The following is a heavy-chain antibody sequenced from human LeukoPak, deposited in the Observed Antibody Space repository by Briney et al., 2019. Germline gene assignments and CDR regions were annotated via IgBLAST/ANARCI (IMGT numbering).Heavy chain of an antibody. D-gene: IGHD1-26*01. CDR3: ARDRGLWELNY. Sequence: ASVKVSCKASGYTFTGYYMHWVRQAPGQGLEWMGIINPSGGSTSYAQKFQGRVTMTRDMSTSTVYMELSSLRSEDTAVYYCARDRGLWELNYWGQGTLVTVSS. J-gene: IGHJ4*02. CDR2: INPSGGST. V-gene: IGHV1-46*01. CDR1: GYTFTGYY.